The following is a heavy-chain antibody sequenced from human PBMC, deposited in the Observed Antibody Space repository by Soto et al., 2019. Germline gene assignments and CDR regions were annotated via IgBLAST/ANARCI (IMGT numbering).Heavy chain of an antibody. CDR3: TGDASHASSARDCFDP. D-gene: IGHD6-13*01. Sequence: PGGSLRLSCAASGFTFRSFTMNWVRQAPGKGLEWVSTISSNSAYIYYTDALRGRFTISRDNAKNSLHLQMNSLRAEDTAVYYWTGDASHASSARDCFDPCAPGSRVTVAS. CDR2: ISSNSAYI. CDR1: GFTFRSFT. V-gene: IGHV3-21*01. J-gene: IGHJ5*02.